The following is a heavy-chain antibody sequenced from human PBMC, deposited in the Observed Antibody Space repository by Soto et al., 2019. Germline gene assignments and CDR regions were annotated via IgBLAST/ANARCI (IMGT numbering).Heavy chain of an antibody. CDR2: MYHNGST. CDR1: GGSISSGGYS. CDR3: ARRYAGNFDY. Sequence: SETLSLTCAVSGGSISSGGYSWSWIRQQQGKGLDWIGYMYHNGSTYYNPTIKSRVTILVDTYKNQFSLKLSFVTAADTAVYYCARRYAGNFDYWGQGTLVTVSS. D-gene: IGHD2-8*01. V-gene: IGHV4-30-2*02. J-gene: IGHJ4*02.